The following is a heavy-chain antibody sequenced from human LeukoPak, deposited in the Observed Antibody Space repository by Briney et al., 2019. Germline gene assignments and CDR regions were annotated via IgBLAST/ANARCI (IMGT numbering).Heavy chain of an antibody. V-gene: IGHV3-66*01. CDR3: ARDVIYASEIYSYGDS. CDR2: IYRHGGT. Sequence: SGGSLRLSCAASGFTVSTNYVSWVRQAPGKGLEWVSVIYRHGGTAYADSVQGRFSISRDNTKNTVDLQMNSLRAEDTAVYYCARDVIYASEIYSYGDSWGQGTLVTVSS. J-gene: IGHJ4*02. D-gene: IGHD3-16*01. CDR1: GFTVSTNY.